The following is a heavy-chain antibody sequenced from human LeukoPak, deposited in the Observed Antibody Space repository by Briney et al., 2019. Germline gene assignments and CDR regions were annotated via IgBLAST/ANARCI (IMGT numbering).Heavy chain of an antibody. V-gene: IGHV1-69*13. Sequence: ASVKVPCKTSGGTLSRYAISWARQAPGQGLEWMGEIIPIFGTANYAQKFQGRVTITADESTSTAYMEVSSLRSEDTAVYYCARRWFGEFEYYYHMDVWGKGTTVTISS. CDR2: IIPIFGTA. J-gene: IGHJ6*03. D-gene: IGHD3-10*01. CDR3: ARRWFGEFEYYYHMDV. CDR1: GGTLSRYA.